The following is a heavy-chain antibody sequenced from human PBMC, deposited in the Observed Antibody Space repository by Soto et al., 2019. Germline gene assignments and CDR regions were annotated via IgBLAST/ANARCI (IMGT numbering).Heavy chain of an antibody. V-gene: IGHV1-2*02. CDR3: ASGALDDAFDI. CDR1: GYTFTGYF. CDR2: INPNSGDT. Sequence: ASVKVSCKASGYTFTGYFMHWVRQAPGQGLEWMGWINPNSGDTNYAQKFQGRVTMTRDMSISTAYMELSSLRSEDTAVYYCASGALDDAFDIWGQGTMVTVSS. D-gene: IGHD3-10*01. J-gene: IGHJ3*02.